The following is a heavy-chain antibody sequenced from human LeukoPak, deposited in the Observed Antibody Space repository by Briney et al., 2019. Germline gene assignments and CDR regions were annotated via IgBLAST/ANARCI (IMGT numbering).Heavy chain of an antibody. CDR3: TTGYCSSTSCFFDY. CDR1: GFTFSNAW. J-gene: IGHJ4*02. Sequence: GGSLRLSCAASGFTFSNAWMSWVRQAPGKGLEWVGRIKSKVNGETTDYAAPVKGRFTISRDDSKNTLYLQMNSLKTEDTAVYYCTTGYCSSTSCFFDYWGQGTLVTVSS. CDR2: IKSKVNGETT. V-gene: IGHV3-15*01. D-gene: IGHD2-2*01.